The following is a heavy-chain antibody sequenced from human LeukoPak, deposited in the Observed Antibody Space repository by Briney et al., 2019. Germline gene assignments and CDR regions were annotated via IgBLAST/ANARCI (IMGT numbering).Heavy chain of an antibody. CDR2: INHSGST. Sequence: ASETLSLTCAVYGGSFSGYYWSWIRQPPGKGLEWIGEINHSGSTNYNPSLKSRVTISVDTSKNQFSLKLSSVTAADTAVYYCARDPAVAGNYWGQGTLVTVSS. V-gene: IGHV4-34*01. CDR1: GGSFSGYY. CDR3: ARDPAVAGNY. D-gene: IGHD6-19*01. J-gene: IGHJ4*02.